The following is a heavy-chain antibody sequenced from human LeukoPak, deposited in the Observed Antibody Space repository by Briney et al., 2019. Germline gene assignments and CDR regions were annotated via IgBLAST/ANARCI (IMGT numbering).Heavy chain of an antibody. CDR1: GYTFTSYG. D-gene: IGHD2-2*01. J-gene: IGHJ4*02. Sequence: GASVKVSSTASGYTFTSYGISWVRQAPGQGLEWMGWISAYNGNTNYAQKLQGRVTMTTDTSTSTAYMELRSLRSDDTAVYYCARDRHPLQDIVVVPAALWGQGTLVTVSS. CDR3: ARDRHPLQDIVVVPAAL. CDR2: ISAYNGNT. V-gene: IGHV1-18*01.